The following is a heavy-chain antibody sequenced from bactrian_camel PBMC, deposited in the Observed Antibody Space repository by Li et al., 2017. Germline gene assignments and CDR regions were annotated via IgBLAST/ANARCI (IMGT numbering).Heavy chain of an antibody. Sequence: VQLVESGGGSVQAGGSLRLSCTVSGYTYDKYCMGWLRQAPGEEREGVAGINSGSDSTYYADSVKGRFTISQDNAKKTVYLQMTSLKPEDTAMYYCAAHRGGGTCYSRFQRGQFDYWGQGTQVTVS. J-gene: IGHJ4*01. V-gene: IGHV3S36*01. D-gene: IGHD2*01. CDR2: INSGSDST. CDR3: AAHRGGGTCYSRFQRGQFDY. CDR1: GYTYDKYC.